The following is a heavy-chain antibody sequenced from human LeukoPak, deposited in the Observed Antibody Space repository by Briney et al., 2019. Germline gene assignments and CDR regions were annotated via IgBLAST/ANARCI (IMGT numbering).Heavy chain of an antibody. V-gene: IGHV3-30*02. Sequence: GGSLRLSCAASGFTFSNYDMHWVRQAPGKGLEWVAFIRYDGSDKYYADSVKGRFTISRDNSKNTLYVQMNSLRNEDMAVYYCAKGDTSWGQGTLVTVSS. CDR2: IRYDGSDK. CDR3: AKGDTS. D-gene: IGHD2-21*02. J-gene: IGHJ5*02. CDR1: GFTFSNYD.